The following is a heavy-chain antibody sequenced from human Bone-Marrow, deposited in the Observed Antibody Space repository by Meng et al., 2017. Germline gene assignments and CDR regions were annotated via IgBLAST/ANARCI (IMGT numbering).Heavy chain of an antibody. CDR1: GGSISSGGYY. CDR2: IYYSGST. CDR3: VGNLGDYCAMDH. V-gene: IGHV4-31*03. J-gene: IGHJ4*02. Sequence: QVQLQESGPGLVKPSQTLSLTCTVSGGSISSGGYYWTWIRQSPGRGLEWIGYIYYSGSTYYNPSLKSRLTISVDTSNNQFSLNLSSVTAADTAIYYCVGNLGDYCAMDHWGQGTLVTVSS. D-gene: IGHD4-17*01.